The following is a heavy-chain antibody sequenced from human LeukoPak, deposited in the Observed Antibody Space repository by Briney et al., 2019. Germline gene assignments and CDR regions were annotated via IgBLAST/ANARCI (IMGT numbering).Heavy chain of an antibody. J-gene: IGHJ4*02. Sequence: ASVKVSCKASGYTFIDYYFNWVRQAPGQGPEWMGRINVKSYSTDYAQKFQGRVTVTRDTSISTAYMELSSLRSDDTAVYYCARIGRESSTGWLDYWGQGTLVTVSS. V-gene: IGHV1-2*06. CDR3: ARIGRESSTGWLDY. CDR2: INVKSYST. D-gene: IGHD6-19*01. CDR1: GYTFIDYY.